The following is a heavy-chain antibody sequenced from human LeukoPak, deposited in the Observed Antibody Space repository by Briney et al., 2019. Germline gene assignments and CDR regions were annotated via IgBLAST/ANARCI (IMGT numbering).Heavy chain of an antibody. D-gene: IGHD1-26*01. CDR1: GGSISNHY. V-gene: IGHV4-59*11. J-gene: IGHJ1*01. CDR3: ARALSGTYGLFQH. CDR2: IYYSGST. Sequence: PSETLSLTCTVSGGSISNHYWSWIRQPPGKGLEWIGYIYYSGSTYYNPSLRSRVTISVDTSKNQFSLNLNSVTAADTAVYYCARALSGTYGLFQHWGQGTLVTVSS.